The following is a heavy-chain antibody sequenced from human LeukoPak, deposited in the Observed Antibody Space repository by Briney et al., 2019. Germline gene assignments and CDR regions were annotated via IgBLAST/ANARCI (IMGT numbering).Heavy chain of an antibody. V-gene: IGHV3-NL1*01. D-gene: IGHD2-2*01. J-gene: IGHJ3*02. Sequence: GGSLTLSCAASGFTFSSYSMNWVRQAPGKGLEWVSVIYSGGSTYYADSVKGRFTISRDNSKNTLYLDMNSLRTEDTALYYCAKGGEYSTSWDDTFDIWGQGTMVTVSS. CDR1: GFTFSSYS. CDR3: AKGGEYSTSWDDTFDI. CDR2: IYSGGST.